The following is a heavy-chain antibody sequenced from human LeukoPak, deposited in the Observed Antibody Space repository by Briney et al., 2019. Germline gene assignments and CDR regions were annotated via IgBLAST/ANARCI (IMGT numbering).Heavy chain of an antibody. V-gene: IGHV5-51*01. J-gene: IGHJ4*02. D-gene: IGHD3-22*01. CDR3: ARLHVITSIDY. Sequence: GESLKISCKGSGYDFSGDWIGWVRQMPGKGLELMGIIYPGDSDTRYSPSFQGQVTISADKSISTAYLQWTSLKASDTAMYYCARLHVITSIDYWGQGTLVTVSS. CDR1: GYDFSGDW. CDR2: IYPGDSDT.